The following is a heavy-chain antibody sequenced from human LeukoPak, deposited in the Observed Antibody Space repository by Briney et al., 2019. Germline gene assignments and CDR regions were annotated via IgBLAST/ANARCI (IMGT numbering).Heavy chain of an antibody. CDR3: ARGGWWENFFDY. J-gene: IGHJ4*02. V-gene: IGHV3-74*01. CDR1: GFTFSSYW. CDR2: VNTDGSST. D-gene: IGHD1-26*01. Sequence: GGSLRLSCAASGFTFSSYWTHWVRQAPGKGLVWVSRVNTDGSSTNYADSVKGRFTISRDNAKNTLYLQMNSLRVEDTAIYYCARGGWWENFFDYWGQGTLVTVSS.